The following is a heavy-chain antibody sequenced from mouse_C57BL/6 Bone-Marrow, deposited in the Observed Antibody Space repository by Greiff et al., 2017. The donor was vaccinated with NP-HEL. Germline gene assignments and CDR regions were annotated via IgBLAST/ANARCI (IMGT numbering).Heavy chain of an antibody. J-gene: IGHJ2*01. CDR3: TRWGLRLYYFDY. D-gene: IGHD1-1*01. Sequence: QVQLQQSGAELVRPGASVTLSCKASGYTFTDYEMHWVKQTPVHGLEWIGAIDPETGGTAYNQKFKGKAILTADKSSSTAYMELRSLTSEDSAVYYCTRWGLRLYYFDYGGQGTTLTVSS. CDR1: GYTFTDYE. CDR2: IDPETGGT. V-gene: IGHV1-15*01.